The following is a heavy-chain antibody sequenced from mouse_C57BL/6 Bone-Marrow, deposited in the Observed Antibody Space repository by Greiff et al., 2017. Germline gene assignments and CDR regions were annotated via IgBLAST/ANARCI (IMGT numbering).Heavy chain of an antibody. CDR1: GYTLTEYT. Sequence: VQLQQSGAELVKPGASVKLSRKAFGYTLTEYTIYWVKQRSGQGVVWIGWFYTGSGSIKYKEKFKDKATLTADKSSSTVYMELSRLTSEDSAVYFCARHGRNYGFAYWGQGTLVTVSA. D-gene: IGHD2-1*01. CDR3: ARHGRNYGFAY. V-gene: IGHV1-62-2*01. J-gene: IGHJ3*01. CDR2: FYTGSGSI.